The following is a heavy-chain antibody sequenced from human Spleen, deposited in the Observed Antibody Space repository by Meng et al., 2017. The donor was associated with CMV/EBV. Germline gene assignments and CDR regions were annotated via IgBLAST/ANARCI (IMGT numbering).Heavy chain of an antibody. CDR3: AIVLRGDRYYHYGMDV. J-gene: IGHJ6*02. D-gene: IGHD2-15*01. Sequence: GGSLRLSCAASGFTSDDYAMHWVRQAPGKGLEWVSGISWNSATIGYADSVKGRFTISRDNAKNSLYLQMKSLRPEDTALYYCAIVLRGDRYYHYGMDVWGQGTTVTSP. CDR2: ISWNSATI. CDR1: GFTSDDYA. V-gene: IGHV3-9*02.